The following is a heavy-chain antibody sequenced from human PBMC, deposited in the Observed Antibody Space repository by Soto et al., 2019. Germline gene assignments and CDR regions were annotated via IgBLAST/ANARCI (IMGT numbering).Heavy chain of an antibody. J-gene: IGHJ6*02. CDR2: IYSGGST. D-gene: IGHD3-10*02. CDR3: ARDRMFYGMDV. CDR1: GFTVNFNY. V-gene: IGHV3-53*01. Sequence: GGSLRLSCAASGFTVNFNYMSWVRQAPGKGLERVSSIYSGGSTHYADSVKGRFTISRDDSKNTVSLQMNSLRAEDTAVYYCARDRMFYGMDVWGQGTTVTVSS.